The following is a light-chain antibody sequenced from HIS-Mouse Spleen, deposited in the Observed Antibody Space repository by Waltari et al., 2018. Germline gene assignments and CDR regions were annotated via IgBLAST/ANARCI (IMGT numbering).Light chain of an antibody. V-gene: IGLV2-23*01. J-gene: IGLJ3*02. CDR3: CSYAGSSTWV. CDR2: EGS. CDR1: SRDVGSYNL. Sequence: QSALTQPASVSGSPGQSITIACPGTSRDVGSYNLVSRYQQDPGKAPNLMIYEGSKRPSGVSNRFSGSKSGNTASLTISGLQAEDEADYYCCSYAGSSTWVFGGGTKLTVL.